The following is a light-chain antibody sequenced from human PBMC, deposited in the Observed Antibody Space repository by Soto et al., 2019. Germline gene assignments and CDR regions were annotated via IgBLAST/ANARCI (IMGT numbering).Light chain of an antibody. CDR1: NNDVGGYNY. V-gene: IGLV2-14*03. J-gene: IGLJ1*01. CDR2: DVS. CDR3: TSFTGGNIPYV. Sequence: QSALTQPASVSGSPGQSITISCTGTNNDVGGYNYVPWYQQFPGEAKRLVIYDVSHRPSGVSDRLSGSRSGNTASLTISGLQAEDEADYYCTSFTGGNIPYVLGTGTKVTVL.